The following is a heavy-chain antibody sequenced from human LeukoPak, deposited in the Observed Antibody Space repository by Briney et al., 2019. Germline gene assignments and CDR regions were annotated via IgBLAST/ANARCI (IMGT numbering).Heavy chain of an antibody. Sequence: SETLSLTCTVSGESISGFYWNWIRQPPGKGLEWLGYIYYSGSTNYNPSLKNRVTISIDTSKNQFSLKLSSVTAADTAVYYCARVDTMIVGGLDYWGQGTLVTVSS. CDR1: GESISGFY. V-gene: IGHV4-59*08. CDR2: IYYSGST. D-gene: IGHD3-22*01. J-gene: IGHJ4*02. CDR3: ARVDTMIVGGLDY.